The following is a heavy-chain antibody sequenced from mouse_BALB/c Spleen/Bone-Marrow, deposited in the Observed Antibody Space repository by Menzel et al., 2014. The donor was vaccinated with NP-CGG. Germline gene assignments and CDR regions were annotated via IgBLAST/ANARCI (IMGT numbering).Heavy chain of an antibody. CDR1: GFTFSSYT. D-gene: IGHD2-3*01. V-gene: IGHV5-6-4*01. CDR3: TRDLYDGYYYYAMDY. J-gene: IGHJ4*01. Sequence: EVQGVESGGGLVKPGGSLKLSCAASGFTFSSYTMSWVRQTPEKRLEWVATISSGGSYTYYPDSVKGRLTISRDNAKNTLYLQMSGLKSEDTAMYYCTRDLYDGYYYYAMDYWGQGTSVTVSS. CDR2: ISSGGSYT.